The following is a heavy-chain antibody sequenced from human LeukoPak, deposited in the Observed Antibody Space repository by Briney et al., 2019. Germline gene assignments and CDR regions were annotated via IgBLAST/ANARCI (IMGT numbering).Heavy chain of an antibody. D-gene: IGHD5-24*01. J-gene: IGHJ4*02. CDR3: AKGEMATIWGVFDY. Sequence: GGSLRLSCAASGFTFSSYGMHWVRQAPGKGLEWVAVISYDGSNKYYADSVKGRFTISRDNSKNTLYPQMNSLRAEDTAVYYWAKGEMATIWGVFDYWGQGTLVTVSS. CDR2: ISYDGSNK. V-gene: IGHV3-30*18. CDR1: GFTFSSYG.